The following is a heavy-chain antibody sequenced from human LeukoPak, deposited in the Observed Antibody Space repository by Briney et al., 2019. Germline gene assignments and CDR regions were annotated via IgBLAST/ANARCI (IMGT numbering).Heavy chain of an antibody. CDR3: ARGTRYYDSSGFWFDP. D-gene: IGHD3-22*01. Sequence: ASVKVSCKASGYTFTGYYMHWVRQAPGQGLERMGWINPNSGGTNYAQKFQGWVTMTRDTSISTAYMELSRLRSDDTAVYYCARGTRYYDSSGFWFDPWGQGTLVTVSS. J-gene: IGHJ5*02. V-gene: IGHV1-2*04. CDR2: INPNSGGT. CDR1: GYTFTGYY.